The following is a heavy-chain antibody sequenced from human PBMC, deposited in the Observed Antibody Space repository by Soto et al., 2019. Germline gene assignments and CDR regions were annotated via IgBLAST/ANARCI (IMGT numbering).Heavy chain of an antibody. D-gene: IGHD2-2*01. Sequence: PGGSLRLSCAASGSTVSSNYMTWVRQAPGKGLEWVSVIYSGGSTYYADSVKGRFTISRDNSKNTLYLQMNSLRAEDTALYYCARDSRNRNFFDYWGQGTLVTVSS. J-gene: IGHJ4*02. CDR1: GSTVSSNY. CDR3: ARDSRNRNFFDY. CDR2: IYSGGST. V-gene: IGHV3-53*01.